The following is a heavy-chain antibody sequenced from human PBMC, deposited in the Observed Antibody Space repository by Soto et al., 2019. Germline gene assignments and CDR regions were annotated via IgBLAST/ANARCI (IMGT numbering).Heavy chain of an antibody. D-gene: IGHD2-21*02. CDR1: GGSISSGGYS. CDR3: ASRYCGGDCYSKGYDY. CDR2: IYHSGST. V-gene: IGHV4-30-2*01. Sequence: TLSLTCAVSGGSISSGGYSWSWIRQPPGKGLEWIGYIYHSGSTYYNPSLKSRVTISVDRSKNQFSLKLSSVTAADTAVYYCASRYCGGDCYSKGYDYWGQGTLVTVSS. J-gene: IGHJ4*02.